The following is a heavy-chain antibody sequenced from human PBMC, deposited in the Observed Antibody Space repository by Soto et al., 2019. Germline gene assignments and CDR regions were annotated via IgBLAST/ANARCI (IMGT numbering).Heavy chain of an antibody. D-gene: IGHD6-19*01. CDR3: ASQSTAVAGTVHY. J-gene: IGHJ4*02. CDR1: GGSMSDYY. Sequence: SETLSLTCTVSGGSMSDYYWIWIRQPPGKGLEWLAYIHYSGITNYNPSLRSRVTISLETSKNQFSLKMSSVTAADTAVYYCASQSTAVAGTVHYWGQGTLVTVSS. CDR2: IHYSGIT. V-gene: IGHV4-59*01.